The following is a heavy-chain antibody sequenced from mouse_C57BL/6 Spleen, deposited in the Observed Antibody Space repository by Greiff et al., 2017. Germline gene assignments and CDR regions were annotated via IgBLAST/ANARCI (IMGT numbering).Heavy chain of an antibody. CDR2: ISSGGSYT. V-gene: IGHV5-6*01. Sequence: DVHLVESGGDLVKPGGSLKLSCAASGFTFSSYGMSWVRQTPDKRLEWVATISSGGSYTYYPDSVKGRFTISRDNAKNTLYLQMSSLKSEDTAMYYCARHAYYGNYVDYWGQGTTLTVSS. J-gene: IGHJ2*01. D-gene: IGHD2-10*01. CDR1: GFTFSSYG. CDR3: ARHAYYGNYVDY.